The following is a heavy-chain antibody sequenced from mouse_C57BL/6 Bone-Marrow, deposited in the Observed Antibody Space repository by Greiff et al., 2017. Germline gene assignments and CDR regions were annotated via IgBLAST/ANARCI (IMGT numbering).Heavy chain of an antibody. D-gene: IGHD2-4*01. Sequence: VQLQQSGAELVRPGASVKLSCTASGFNIKDDYMHWVKQRPEQGLEWIGRIDPENGGTEYTSKFQGKATLTADTSSNTAYLQLSSLTSEDTAVYYCTSNDYDGGYARNYWGQGTTVTVSS. V-gene: IGHV14-4*01. CDR2: IDPENGGT. CDR1: GFNIKDDY. J-gene: IGHJ4*01. CDR3: TSNDYDGGYARNY.